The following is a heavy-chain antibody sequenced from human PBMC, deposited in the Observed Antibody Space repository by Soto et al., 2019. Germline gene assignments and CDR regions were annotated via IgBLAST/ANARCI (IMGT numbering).Heavy chain of an antibody. CDR1: GDSITSYY. CDR3: ARRHSGYDTNAAFDY. J-gene: IGHJ4*02. V-gene: IGHV4-59*01. CDR2: IYYSGNT. Sequence: QVQLQESGPGLVKPSETLSLTCSVSGDSITSYYWSWVRQPPGKGLEWIGYIYYSGNTNYNPSRKSRVTISLDTSKNQFSLKLNSVTAADTAVYYCARRHSGYDTNAAFDYWGQGILVTVSS. D-gene: IGHD5-12*01.